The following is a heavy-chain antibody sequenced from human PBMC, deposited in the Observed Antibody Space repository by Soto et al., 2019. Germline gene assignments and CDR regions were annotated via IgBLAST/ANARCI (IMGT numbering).Heavy chain of an antibody. CDR1: GFTVSSNY. J-gene: IGHJ1*01. V-gene: IGHV3-66*01. D-gene: IGHD6-19*01. CDR3: ARDRIAVAGNPEYFQH. Sequence: GSLRLSCAASGFTVSSNYISWVRQAPGKGLEWVSVIYSGGSTYYADSVKGRFTISRDNSKNTLYLQMNSLRAEDTAVYYCARDRIAVAGNPEYFQHWGQGTLVTVSS. CDR2: IYSGGST.